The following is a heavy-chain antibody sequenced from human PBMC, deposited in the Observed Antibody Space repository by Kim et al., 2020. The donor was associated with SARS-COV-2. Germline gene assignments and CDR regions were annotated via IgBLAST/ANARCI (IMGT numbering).Heavy chain of an antibody. V-gene: IGHV4-38-2*02. CDR2: IYHSGST. D-gene: IGHD3-10*01. CDR3: ARGLYYGSGSKIFDY. Sequence: SETLSLTCTVSGYSISSGYYWGWIRQPPGKGLEWIGSIYHSGSTYYNPSLKSRVTISVDTSKNQFSLKLSSVTAADTAVYYCARGLYYGSGSKIFDYWGQGTLVTVSS. CDR1: GYSISSGYY. J-gene: IGHJ4*02.